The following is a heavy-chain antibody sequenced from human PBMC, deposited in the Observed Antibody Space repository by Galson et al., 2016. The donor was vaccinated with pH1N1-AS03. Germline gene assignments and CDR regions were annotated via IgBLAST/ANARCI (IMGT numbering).Heavy chain of an antibody. Sequence: QVQLQESGPGLVKPSQTLSLTCTVSGASISSGSYYWSWIRQPAGKGLECIGRIYTSGSTYYHPSLKSRVTISVDTSKNQFSRKLSSLTAADTAMYYCARFTMGSFDDWGQGTLVTVSS. CDR3: ARFTMGSFDD. CDR1: GASISSGSYY. D-gene: IGHD3-3*01. V-gene: IGHV4-61*02. CDR2: IYTSGST. J-gene: IGHJ4*02.